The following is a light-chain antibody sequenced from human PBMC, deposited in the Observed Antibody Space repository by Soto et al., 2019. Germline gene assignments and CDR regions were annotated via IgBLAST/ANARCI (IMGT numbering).Light chain of an antibody. V-gene: IGLV2-8*01. CDR3: SSYVGSNNFV. J-gene: IGLJ1*01. Sequence: QSALTQPPSASGSPGQSVTIACTGSSSDVGIYNYVSGYQHHPGKAPKLIIYEVTKRPSGVPDRFAGSRSRNTATLTVSGLQAEDEADYYCSSYVGSNNFVLGAGTKLTVL. CDR2: EVT. CDR1: SSDVGIYNY.